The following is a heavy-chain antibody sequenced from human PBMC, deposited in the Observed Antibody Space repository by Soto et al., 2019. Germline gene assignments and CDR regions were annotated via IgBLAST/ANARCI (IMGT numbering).Heavy chain of an antibody. J-gene: IGHJ4*02. CDR2: VSAYNGNT. CDR3: AVDCISTSCYVGY. D-gene: IGHD2-2*01. V-gene: IGHV1-18*01. CDR1: RYTFTSYG. Sequence: ASVKVSCKASRYTFTSYGISWVRQAPGQGLEWMGWVSAYNGNTNYAQKLQGRVTMTTDTSTSTAYMELRSLRSDDTAVYYCAVDCISTSCYVGYWGQGTLVTVAS.